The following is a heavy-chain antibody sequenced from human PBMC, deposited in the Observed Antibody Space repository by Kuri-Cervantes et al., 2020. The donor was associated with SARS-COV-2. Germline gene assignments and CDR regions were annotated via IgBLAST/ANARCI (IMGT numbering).Heavy chain of an antibody. CDR3: ARLYRCSSTSCLNYFDY. J-gene: IGHJ4*02. CDR2: VSYSGSA. D-gene: IGHD2-2*01. CDR1: GGSFSGYY. V-gene: IGHV4-34*01. Sequence: ESLKISCAVYGGSFSGYYWSWIRQPPGKGLEWIGSVSYSGSAYYNPSLKSRVTISVDTSKNQFSLKLSSVTAADTAVYYCARLYRCSSTSCLNYFDYWGQGTLVTVSS.